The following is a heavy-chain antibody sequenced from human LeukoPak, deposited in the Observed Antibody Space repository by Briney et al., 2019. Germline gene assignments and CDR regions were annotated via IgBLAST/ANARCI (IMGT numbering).Heavy chain of an antibody. J-gene: IGHJ5*02. CDR2: ICHNGNT. V-gene: IGHV4-38-2*01. D-gene: IGHD6-13*01. Sequence: SETLSLTCAVSGYSISSGYYWGWIRPPPRKGLEWIGSICHNGNTYYNPSLKSRVTISVDTSKNEFSLKLSSVTAADTAVYYCARAYHSSWYLNWFDPWGQGTLVTVSS. CDR3: ARAYHSSWYLNWFDP. CDR1: GYSISSGYY.